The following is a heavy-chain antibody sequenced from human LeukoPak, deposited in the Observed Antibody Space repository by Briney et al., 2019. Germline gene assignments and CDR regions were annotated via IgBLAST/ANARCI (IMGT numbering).Heavy chain of an antibody. CDR2: IGAYNGNT. Sequence: ASVKVSCKASGYTFTSYGISWVRQAPGQGLEWMGWIGAYNGNTNYAQKLQGRVTMTTDTSTSTAYMELRSLRSDDTAVYYCASGGTDYDSSGYTDYWGQGILVTVSS. CDR3: ASGGTDYDSSGYTDY. CDR1: GYTFTSYG. V-gene: IGHV1-18*01. J-gene: IGHJ4*02. D-gene: IGHD3-22*01.